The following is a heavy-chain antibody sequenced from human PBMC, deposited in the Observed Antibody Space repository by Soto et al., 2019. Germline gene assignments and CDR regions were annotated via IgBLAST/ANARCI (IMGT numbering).Heavy chain of an antibody. D-gene: IGHD2-2*01. CDR3: ARDRNIVVVPAAIADY. V-gene: IGHV3-33*01. CDR2: IWYDGIKK. Sequence: QVQLVESGGGVIQHGRSLRLSCTASGFTFSSYGMHWVRQAPGKGLEWVAVIWYDGIKKHYADSVKGRYTISRDNSKNTLYLEMNSLRVEDTAVYYCARDRNIVVVPAAIADYWGQGTLVTVSS. CDR1: GFTFSSYG. J-gene: IGHJ4*02.